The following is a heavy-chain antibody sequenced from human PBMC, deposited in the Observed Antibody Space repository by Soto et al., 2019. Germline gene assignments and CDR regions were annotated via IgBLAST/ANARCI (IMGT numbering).Heavy chain of an antibody. V-gene: IGHV3-53*01. CDR2: IYSGGST. Sequence: EVQLVESGGGLIQPRGSLRLSCAASGFTVSSNYMSWVRQAPGKGLEWVSVIYSGGSTYYADSVKGRFTISRDNSKNTLYLQMNSLRAEDTAVYYCARDHVYGDYPEYFQHWGQGTLVTVSS. D-gene: IGHD4-17*01. J-gene: IGHJ1*01. CDR3: ARDHVYGDYPEYFQH. CDR1: GFTVSSNY.